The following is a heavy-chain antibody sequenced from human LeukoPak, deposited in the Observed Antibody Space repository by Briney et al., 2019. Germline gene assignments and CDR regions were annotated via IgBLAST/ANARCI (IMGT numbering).Heavy chain of an antibody. CDR2: IIPILDIT. D-gene: IGHD3-10*01. V-gene: IGHV1-69*04. CDR3: AREGIVVRGPYYFDY. CDR1: GGTFSSYG. J-gene: IGHJ4*02. Sequence: SVKVSCKASGGTFSSYGVSWVRQAPGQGLEWMGRIIPILDITNYAQKFQGRVTIAADKSTNTAYMELSSLRSEDTAVYYCAREGIVVRGPYYFDYWGQGTLVTVSS.